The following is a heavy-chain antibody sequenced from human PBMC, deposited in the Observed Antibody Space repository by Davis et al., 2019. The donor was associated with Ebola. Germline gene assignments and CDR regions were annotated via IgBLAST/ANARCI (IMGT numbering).Heavy chain of an antibody. CDR3: AGLSPLGTTIDY. J-gene: IGHJ4*02. CDR1: GGSISSYY. D-gene: IGHD1-7*01. V-gene: IGHV4-59*08. CDR2: IYYSGST. Sequence: PSETLSLTCTVSGGSISSYYWRRVRQPPGKGPEWIGYIYYSGSTSYNPSLQTRVTMSVDTSTSQFSLRLRSVTAADTAVYYCAGLSPLGTTIDYCGQGTLVTVSS.